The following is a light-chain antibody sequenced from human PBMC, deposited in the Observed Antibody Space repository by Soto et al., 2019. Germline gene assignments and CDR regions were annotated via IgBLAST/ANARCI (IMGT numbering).Light chain of an antibody. CDR1: QSISSW. CDR3: QQCYSYPYT. Sequence: DIQMTQSPSTLSASVGDRVAITCRTSQSISSWLAWYQQKPGKAPKLLIYDASSLESGVPSRFSGSGSGAEFTLTISSLQPDDFATYYCQQCYSYPYTFGQGTK. J-gene: IGKJ2*01. V-gene: IGKV1-5*01. CDR2: DAS.